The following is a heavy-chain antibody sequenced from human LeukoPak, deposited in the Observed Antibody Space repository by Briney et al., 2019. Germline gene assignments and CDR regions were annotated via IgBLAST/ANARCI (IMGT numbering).Heavy chain of an antibody. CDR2: INPNSGDT. D-gene: IGHD3-10*01. J-gene: IGHJ4*02. CDR1: GYTLTDYY. V-gene: IGHV1-2*02. Sequence: GASVKVSCKASGYTLTDYYIHWVRQAPGQGLEWMGWINPNSGDTKYAQKFQGRVTMTRDTSTSTAQMELSRLRSDDTAVYYCAQGSGSYYKFLEYWGQGTLVTVSS. CDR3: AQGSGSYYKFLEY.